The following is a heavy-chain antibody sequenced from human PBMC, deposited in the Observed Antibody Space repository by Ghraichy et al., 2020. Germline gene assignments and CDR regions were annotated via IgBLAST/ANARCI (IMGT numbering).Heavy chain of an antibody. Sequence: GGSPRLSCAASGFTVSNNFLTWVRQAPGKGLEWVSLIYSGGDTYYADSVKGRFTISRDSSKNTLYLQMDSLRAEDTAMYYCGRDVGPWGQGTLVTVSS. CDR1: GFTVSNNF. D-gene: IGHD1-26*01. V-gene: IGHV3-53*01. CDR3: GRDVGP. J-gene: IGHJ5*02. CDR2: IYSGGDT.